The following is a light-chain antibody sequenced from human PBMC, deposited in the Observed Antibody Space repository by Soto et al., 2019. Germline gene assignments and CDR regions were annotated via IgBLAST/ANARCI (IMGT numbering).Light chain of an antibody. CDR3: QQYNNWPLT. Sequence: EIVMTQSPATLSVSPGERATLSCRASQSVSSNLAWYQQIPGQAPRLLIYGAFTRATGIPARFSGSGSGTEFTLTISSLQSEDFAVYYCQQYNNWPLTFGGATRVEI. V-gene: IGKV3-15*01. CDR1: QSVSSN. CDR2: GAF. J-gene: IGKJ4*01.